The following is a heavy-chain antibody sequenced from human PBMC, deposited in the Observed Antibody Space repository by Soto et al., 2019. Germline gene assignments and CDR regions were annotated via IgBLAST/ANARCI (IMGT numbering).Heavy chain of an antibody. CDR3: ARGGALRFLEWLLPPPRTGSDYYFDY. CDR1: GDSISSGDYY. V-gene: IGHV4-30-4*01. CDR2: IYSSGRT. Sequence: SETLSLTCTVSGDSISSGDYYWSWIRQPPGKGLEWIGYIYSSGRTDYNPSLKSRLTISEDTSKNQFSLKLSSVTAADTAVYYCARGGALRFLEWLLPPPRTGSDYYFDYWGQGTLVTVSS. J-gene: IGHJ4*02. D-gene: IGHD3-3*01.